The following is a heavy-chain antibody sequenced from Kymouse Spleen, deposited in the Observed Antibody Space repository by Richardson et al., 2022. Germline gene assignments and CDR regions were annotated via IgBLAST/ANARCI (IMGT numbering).Heavy chain of an antibody. J-gene: IGHJ6*02. Sequence: QVQLVQSGAEVKKPGASVKVSCKASGYTFTSYGISWVRQAPGQGLEWMGWISAYNGNTNYAQKLQGRVTMTTDTSTSTAYMELRSLRSDDTAVYYCARDERSMVRGVIISYYYYGMDVWGQGTTVTVSS. CDR3: ARDERSMVRGVIISYYYYGMDV. D-gene: IGHD3-10*01. V-gene: IGHV1-18*01. CDR2: ISAYNGNT. CDR1: GYTFTSYG.